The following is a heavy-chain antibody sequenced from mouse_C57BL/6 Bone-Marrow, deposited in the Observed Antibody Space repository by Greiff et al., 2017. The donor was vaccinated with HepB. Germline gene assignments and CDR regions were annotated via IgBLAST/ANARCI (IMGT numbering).Heavy chain of an antibody. CDR3: ARQGWLPRYFDV. CDR1: GFTFSDYY. V-gene: IGHV5-12*01. D-gene: IGHD2-3*01. J-gene: IGHJ1*03. Sequence: EVHLVESGGGLVQPGGSLKLSCAASGFTFSDYYMYWVRQTPEKRLEWVAYISNGGGSTYYPDTVKGRFTISRDNAKNTLYLQMSRLKSEDTAMYYCARQGWLPRYFDVWGTGTTVTVSS. CDR2: ISNGGGST.